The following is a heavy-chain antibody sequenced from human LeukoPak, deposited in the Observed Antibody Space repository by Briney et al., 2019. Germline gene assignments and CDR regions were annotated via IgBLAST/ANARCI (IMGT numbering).Heavy chain of an antibody. J-gene: IGHJ4*02. V-gene: IGHV3-11*01. CDR1: GFTFSEYY. CDR3: ARPNVYSSSWYYFDY. Sequence: GGSLRLSCAASGFTFSEYYMSWIRQAPGKGLEWVSYISSSGSTIYYADSVKGRFTISRDNAKNSLYLQMNSLRAEDTAVYYCARPNVYSSSWYYFDYWGQGTLVTVSS. CDR2: ISSSGSTI. D-gene: IGHD6-13*01.